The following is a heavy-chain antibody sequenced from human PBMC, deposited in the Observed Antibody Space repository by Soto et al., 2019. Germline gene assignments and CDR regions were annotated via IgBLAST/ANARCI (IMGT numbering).Heavy chain of an antibody. CDR1: GFTFSSYG. D-gene: IGHD6-19*01. J-gene: IGHJ4*02. V-gene: IGHV3-33*01. CDR2: IWYYGSNK. Sequence: QVQLVESGGGVVQPGRSLRLSCAASGFTFSSYGMHWVRQAPGKGLEWVAVIWYYGSNKYYADSVKGRFPISRDNSKNTMYLEMDSLRAEGTAVDYGARDMFSAVAGNVDYWGQGTLVTVSS. CDR3: ARDMFSAVAGNVDY.